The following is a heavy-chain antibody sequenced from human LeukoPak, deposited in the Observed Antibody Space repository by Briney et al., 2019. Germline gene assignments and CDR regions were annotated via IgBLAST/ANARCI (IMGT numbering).Heavy chain of an antibody. J-gene: IGHJ4*02. CDR3: ARDFFHSSESRPFDY. V-gene: IGHV3-21*06. CDR1: GVTIDDYA. Sequence: GGSLRLSCAASGVTIDDYAMHWVRQAPGKGLEWVSCIFSRSESILYADSVKGRFTISRDNAKNLLYLQMDSLRVEDTAVYYCARDFFHSSESRPFDYWGQGTLVTVSS. CDR2: IFSRSESI. D-gene: IGHD3-22*01.